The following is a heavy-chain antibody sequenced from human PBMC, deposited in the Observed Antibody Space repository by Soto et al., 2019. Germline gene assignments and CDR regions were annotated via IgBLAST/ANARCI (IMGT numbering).Heavy chain of an antibody. CDR2: ISYDGSNT. Sequence: QVQLVESGGGVVQPGRSLRLSCVASGFTFSIYGMHWVRQAPGKGLEWVVIISYDGSNTYYADSVKGRFTISRDNSKNTLYLQMNRLRAEDTSVYYCAKEGGLSGSYYISSSYYYVYWGQGTLVSVSS. J-gene: IGHJ4*02. V-gene: IGHV3-30*18. CDR1: GFTFSIYG. D-gene: IGHD1-26*01. CDR3: AKEGGLSGSYYISSSYYYVY.